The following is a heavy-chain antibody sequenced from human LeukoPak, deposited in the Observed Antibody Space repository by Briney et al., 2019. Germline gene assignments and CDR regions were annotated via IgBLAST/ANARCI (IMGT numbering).Heavy chain of an antibody. CDR1: GYTFTSYY. CDR3: ASSPGGISDPYYYYYMDV. J-gene: IGHJ6*03. Sequence: ASVKVSCKASGYTFTSYYMHWVRQAPGQGLEWMGIINPSGGSTSYAQKFQGRVTMTRDTSISTAYMELSRLRSDDTAVYYCASSPGGISDPYYYYYMDVWGKGTTVTVSS. D-gene: IGHD6-13*01. CDR2: INPSGGST. V-gene: IGHV1-46*01.